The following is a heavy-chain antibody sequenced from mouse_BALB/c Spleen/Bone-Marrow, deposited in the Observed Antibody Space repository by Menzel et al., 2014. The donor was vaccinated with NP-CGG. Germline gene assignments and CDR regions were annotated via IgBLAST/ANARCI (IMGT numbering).Heavy chain of an antibody. J-gene: IGHJ1*01. CDR1: GYTFRNYW. CDR3: ARGIYWYLDV. CDR2: ILPGSGST. Sequence: VQLQQSGAELMKPGASVKISCMATGYTFRNYWIEWVKQRPGHGLEWIGEILPGSGSTDYNENFKGKATFTADTSSNTAYMQHSSLTSADSAVYYCARGIYWYLDVWGAGTTVTLSS. V-gene: IGHV1-9*01.